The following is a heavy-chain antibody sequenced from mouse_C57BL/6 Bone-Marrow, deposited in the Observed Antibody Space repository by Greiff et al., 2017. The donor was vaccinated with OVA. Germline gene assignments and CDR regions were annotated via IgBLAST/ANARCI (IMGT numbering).Heavy chain of an antibody. CDR1: GYTFTSYG. D-gene: IGHD4-1*01. Sequence: VKLQESGAELARPGASVKLSCKASGYTFTSYGISWVKQRTGQGLEWIGEIYPRSGNTYYNEKFKGKATLTADKSSSTAYMELRSLTSEDSAVYFCARSLGRRAWFAYWGQGTLVTVSA. CDR2: IYPRSGNT. J-gene: IGHJ3*01. V-gene: IGHV1-81*01. CDR3: ARSLGRRAWFAY.